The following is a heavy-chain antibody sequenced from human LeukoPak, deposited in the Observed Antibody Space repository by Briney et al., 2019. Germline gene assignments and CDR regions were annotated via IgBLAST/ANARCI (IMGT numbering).Heavy chain of an antibody. V-gene: IGHV3-23*01. J-gene: IGHJ4*02. CDR2: ISPGGPT. Sequence: GGSLRLSCAGSGFPFSSHGMNWVRQAPGKGLEWVSGISPGGPTYYADSVKGRFTISRDDSKNTLYLQMKNLRAEDTAVYYCAKGKGVLLWFGDFDYWGQGTLVTVSS. CDR3: AKGKGVLLWFGDFDY. CDR1: GFPFSSHG. D-gene: IGHD3-10*01.